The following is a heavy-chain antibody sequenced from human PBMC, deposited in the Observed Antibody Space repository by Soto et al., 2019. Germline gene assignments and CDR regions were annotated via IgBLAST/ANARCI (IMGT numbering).Heavy chain of an antibody. D-gene: IGHD3-16*01. CDR3: ARALGSWGAYYFDY. CDR2: IYWDDDK. J-gene: IGHJ4*02. Sequence: QITLKESGPTLVKPTQTLTLTCTVSGFSLNTYGVGVGWIRQPPGKALEWLALIYWDDDKRYSPSLKSRLTITKDTSKNQVFLTMTTMDPVDTVTYYCARALGSWGAYYFDYWGQGTLVTVSS. CDR1: GFSLNTYGVG. V-gene: IGHV2-5*02.